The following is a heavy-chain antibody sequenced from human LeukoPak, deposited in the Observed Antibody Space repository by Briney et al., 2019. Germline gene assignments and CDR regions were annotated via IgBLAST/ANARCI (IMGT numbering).Heavy chain of an antibody. CDR2: ITSSSSSM. J-gene: IGHJ4*02. Sequence: TGGSLRLSCVASGFPFSSYWMTWVRQAPGKGLEWVSSITSSSSSMYSADSVKGRLTISRDNAKNSLYLQMDSLRAEDTAVYYCARDLAWGGYWGQGTLVTVSS. D-gene: IGHD7-27*01. CDR3: ARDLAWGGY. CDR1: GFPFSSYW. V-gene: IGHV3-21*04.